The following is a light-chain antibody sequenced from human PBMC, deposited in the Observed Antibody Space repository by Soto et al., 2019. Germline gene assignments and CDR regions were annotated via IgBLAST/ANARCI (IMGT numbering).Light chain of an antibody. V-gene: IGKV3-20*01. CDR1: QSVSSSF. J-gene: IGKJ1*01. CDR3: QQYVSSPWA. Sequence: IVLAQSPGPLSLSPGERATLSCRASQSVSSSFLAWYQQKAGQAPRPLIYGASRRATGIPDRFSGSGSGTDFTLTISRLEPEDFAVYYCQQYVSSPWAFGQGTKVEI. CDR2: GAS.